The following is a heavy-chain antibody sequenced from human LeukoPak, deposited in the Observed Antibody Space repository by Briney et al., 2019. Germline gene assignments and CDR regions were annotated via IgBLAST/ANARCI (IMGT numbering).Heavy chain of an antibody. CDR2: ISSSSSYI. CDR3: ARDYGSGSSQYYLDY. CDR1: GFTFSSYS. D-gene: IGHD3-10*01. Sequence: GGSLRLSCAASGFTFSSYSMNWVRQAPGKGLEWVSSISSSSSYIYYADSVKGRFTISRDNAKNSLYLQMNSLRAEDTAVYYCARDYGSGSSQYYLDYWGQGTLVTVSS. J-gene: IGHJ4*02. V-gene: IGHV3-21*01.